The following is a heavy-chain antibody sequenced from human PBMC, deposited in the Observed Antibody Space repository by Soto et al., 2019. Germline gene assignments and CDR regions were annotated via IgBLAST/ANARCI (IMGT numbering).Heavy chain of an antibody. J-gene: IGHJ2*01. CDR3: AKDLDSDSSGYYYGYFDL. D-gene: IGHD3-22*01. CDR2: ISGSGGST. V-gene: IGHV3-23*01. Sequence: EVQLLESGGGLVQPGGSLRLSCAASGFTFSSYAMSWVRQAPGKGLEWVSAISGSGGSTYYADSVKGRFTISRDNSKNTLYLQMNSLSAEDTAVYYCAKDLDSDSSGYYYGYFDLWGRGTLVTVSS. CDR1: GFTFSSYA.